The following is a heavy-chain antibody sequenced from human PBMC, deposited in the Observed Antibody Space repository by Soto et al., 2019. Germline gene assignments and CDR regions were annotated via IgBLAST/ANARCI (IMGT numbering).Heavy chain of an antibody. CDR1: GFTFSTYS. V-gene: IGHV3-21*01. CDR3: ARSYFGDYNYYGMDV. D-gene: IGHD2-21*01. CDR2: ISSSSGNI. Sequence: GGSLRLSWAASGFTFSTYSMNWVRQAPGKGLEWVSLISSSSGNIYYAGSVKGRFTMSRDNAKNSLFLQMDSLRAEDTAVYYCARSYFGDYNYYGMDVWGQGTTVTVSS. J-gene: IGHJ6*02.